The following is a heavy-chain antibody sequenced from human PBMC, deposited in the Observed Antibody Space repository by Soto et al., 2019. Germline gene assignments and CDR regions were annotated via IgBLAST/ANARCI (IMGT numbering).Heavy chain of an antibody. Sequence: LRLSCAASGFTFGSYWMSWVRQAPGKGLEWVANIKQDGSEKYYVDSVKGRFTISRDNAKNSLYLHMNSLRTEDTAVYYCAREGQQLGWDYWGQGTLVTVSS. V-gene: IGHV3-7*01. D-gene: IGHD6-13*01. J-gene: IGHJ4*02. CDR3: AREGQQLGWDY. CDR1: GFTFGSYW. CDR2: IKQDGSEK.